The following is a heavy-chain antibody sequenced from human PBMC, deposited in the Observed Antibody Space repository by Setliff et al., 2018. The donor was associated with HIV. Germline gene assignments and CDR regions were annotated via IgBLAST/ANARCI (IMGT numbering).Heavy chain of an antibody. V-gene: IGHV1-69*13. CDR3: ARAGSAYSNGYWNWFDP. CDR1: GGTFNTYA. J-gene: IGHJ5*02. CDR2: IIPIFGTA. D-gene: IGHD3-22*01. Sequence: ASVKVSCKASGGTFNTYAVTWVRQAPGQGLEWMGGIIPIFGTAYYAQKFQGRVTITADESTSTVYMELSSLRSEDTALYYCARAGSAYSNGYWNWFDPWGQGTLVTVSS.